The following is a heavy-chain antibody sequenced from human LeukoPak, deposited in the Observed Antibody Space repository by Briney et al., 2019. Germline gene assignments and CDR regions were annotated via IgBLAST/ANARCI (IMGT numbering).Heavy chain of an antibody. D-gene: IGHD6-19*01. CDR3: VRSSAPVAGIFDS. V-gene: IGHV3-53*01. CDR1: GFTVNSNF. CDR2: LYTGGTT. J-gene: IGHJ4*02. Sequence: GSLRLSCAASGFTVNSNFMSWVRQVPGKGLEWVSVLYTGGTTFYADSVRGRFTISRDDSKNTLYLQMNSLRADDTAMYYCVRSSAPVAGIFDSWGQGTLVTVSS.